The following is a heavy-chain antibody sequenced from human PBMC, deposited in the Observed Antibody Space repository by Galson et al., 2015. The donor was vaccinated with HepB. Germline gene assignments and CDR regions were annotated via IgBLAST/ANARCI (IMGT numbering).Heavy chain of an antibody. CDR2: ISSSSSYT. CDR3: ARVADCGGDCYSLDY. D-gene: IGHD2-21*02. J-gene: IGHJ4*02. CDR1: GFTFSDYY. Sequence: SLRLSCAASGFTFSDYYMSWIRQAPGKGLEWVSYISSSSSYTNYADSVKGRFTISRDNAKNSLYLQMNSLRAEDMAVYYCARVADCGGDCYSLDYWGQGTLVTVSS. V-gene: IGHV3-11*06.